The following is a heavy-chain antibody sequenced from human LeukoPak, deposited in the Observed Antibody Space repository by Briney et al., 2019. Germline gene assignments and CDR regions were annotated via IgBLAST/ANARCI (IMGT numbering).Heavy chain of an antibody. CDR2: INPNSGVT. CDR3: ARGGDSSSWYGWFDP. CDR1: GYTFTGYY. Sequence: ASVKVSCKASGYTFTGYYIHWVRQAPGQGLEWMGWINPNSGVTMYAQNFQGRVTMTRDTSISTAYMDLSRLRSDDTAVYYCARGGDSSSWYGWFDPWGQGTLVPSPQ. J-gene: IGHJ5*02. V-gene: IGHV1-2*02. D-gene: IGHD6-13*01.